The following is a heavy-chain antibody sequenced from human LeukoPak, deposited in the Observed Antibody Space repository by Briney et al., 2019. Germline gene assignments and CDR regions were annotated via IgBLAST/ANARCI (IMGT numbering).Heavy chain of an antibody. Sequence: GGSLRLSCAASGFTFSSYFMNWVRQAPGKGLEWVSSISSTSSYIYYADSVKGRFAISRDNAKNSLYLQMNSLRAEDTAAYYCARGLCGGDCYSDWGQGTLVTVSS. CDR1: GFTFSSYF. J-gene: IGHJ4*02. D-gene: IGHD2-21*02. CDR2: ISSTSSYI. CDR3: ARGLCGGDCYSD. V-gene: IGHV3-21*01.